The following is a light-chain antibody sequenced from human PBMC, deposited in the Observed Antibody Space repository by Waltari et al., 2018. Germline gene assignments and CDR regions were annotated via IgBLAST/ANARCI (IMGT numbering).Light chain of an antibody. CDR3: AAWDDSLNGHWV. CDR1: ASNSGGHV. CDR2: RNE. V-gene: IGLV1-44*01. Sequence: QSVLTQPPSASGAPGPRVTISCSGRASNSGGHVVNWYQQFPGKAPKLVIYRNEQRPSGVPDRFSGSKSGTSASLAISGLQSEDEADYYCAAWDDSLNGHWVFGGGTKVTVL. J-gene: IGLJ3*02.